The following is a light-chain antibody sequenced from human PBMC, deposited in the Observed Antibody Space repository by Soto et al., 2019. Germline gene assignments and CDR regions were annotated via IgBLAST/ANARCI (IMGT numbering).Light chain of an antibody. CDR2: EVS. Sequence: QSALTQPASVSGSLGQSITISCTGTSSDIGGYKYVSWYQQHPGKAPKLIIFEVSNRPSGVSDRFSGSNSGNTASLTISGLQAEDEADYYCGSWDSSLSAYVFGTGTKVTVL. CDR1: SSDIGGYKY. CDR3: GSWDSSLSAYV. J-gene: IGLJ1*01. V-gene: IGLV2-14*01.